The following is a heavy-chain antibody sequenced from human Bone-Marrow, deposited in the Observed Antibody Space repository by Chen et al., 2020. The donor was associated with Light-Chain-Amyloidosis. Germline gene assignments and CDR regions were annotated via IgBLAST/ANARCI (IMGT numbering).Heavy chain of an antibody. CDR2: ISWNSGIM. CDR3: VKSFAPHWYYMDV. CDR1: GFTFDDFA. D-gene: IGHD1-1*01. J-gene: IGHJ6*03. V-gene: IGHV3-9*01. Sequence: EAQLVESGGGLVQPGRSLRLSCAASGFTFDDFAMHWVRQAPGKGLEWVSGISWNSGIMGYAKSVRGRFNISRDSAKNSLDLQMNSLRPEDTALYYCVKSFAPHWYYMDVWGKGTSVTVSS.